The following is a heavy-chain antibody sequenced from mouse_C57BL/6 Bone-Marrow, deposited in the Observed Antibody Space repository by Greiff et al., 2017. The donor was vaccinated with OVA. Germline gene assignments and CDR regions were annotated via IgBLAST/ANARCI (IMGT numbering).Heavy chain of an antibody. D-gene: IGHD2-3*01. Sequence: EVNLVESGGDLVKPGGSLKLSCAASGFTFSSYGMSWVRQTPDKRLEWVATISSGGSYTYYPDSVKGRFTISRDNAKNTLYLQMSSLKSEDTAMYYCARWLLLAWFAYWGQGTLVTVSA. V-gene: IGHV5-6*01. CDR1: GFTFSSYG. J-gene: IGHJ3*01. CDR3: ARWLLLAWFAY. CDR2: ISSGGSYT.